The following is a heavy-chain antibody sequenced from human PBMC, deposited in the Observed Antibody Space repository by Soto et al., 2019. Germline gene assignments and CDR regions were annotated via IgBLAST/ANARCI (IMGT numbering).Heavy chain of an antibody. Sequence: QLQLQESGPGLVKPSETLSLTCTVSGGSISGSPYYWGWIRQPPAKGLEWIGSIYFSGNTYYNPSLKSRVTISVDTSKNQFSLKLTSVTAADTAVYYCARAGQQLDYDNYFDDWGQGTLVTVSS. D-gene: IGHD6-13*01. V-gene: IGHV4-39*01. J-gene: IGHJ4*02. CDR3: ARAGQQLDYDNYFDD. CDR2: IYFSGNT. CDR1: GGSISGSPYY.